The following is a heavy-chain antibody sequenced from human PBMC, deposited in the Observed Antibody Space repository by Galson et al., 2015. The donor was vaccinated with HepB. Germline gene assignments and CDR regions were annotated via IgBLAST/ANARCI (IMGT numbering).Heavy chain of an antibody. CDR1: GFTFSDHY. CDR2: ISTSGSTM. V-gene: IGHV3-11*01. Sequence: SLRLSCAASGFTFSDHYMSWIRQAPGKGLEWVSYISTSGSTMYYADSVKGRFTISRDNAKNSLYLQMNSLRAEDTAVYYCARVGDLAAAGTVDYWGQGTLVIVSS. J-gene: IGHJ4*02. CDR3: ARVGDLAAAGTVDY. D-gene: IGHD6-13*01.